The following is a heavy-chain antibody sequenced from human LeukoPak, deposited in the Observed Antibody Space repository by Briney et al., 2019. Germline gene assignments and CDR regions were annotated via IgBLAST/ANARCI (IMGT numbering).Heavy chain of an antibody. CDR1: GYSFTSYW. V-gene: IGHV5-51*01. J-gene: IGHJ4*02. CDR3: AKDLALRYSGSLLPYFDY. D-gene: IGHD1-26*01. CDR2: IYPGDSDT. Sequence: GESLKISCKGSGYSFTSYWIGWVRQMPGKGLEWMGTIYPGDSDTRYSPSFQGQVTISADKSISTAYLQWSSLRAEDTAVYYCAKDLALRYSGSLLPYFDYWGQGTLVTVSS.